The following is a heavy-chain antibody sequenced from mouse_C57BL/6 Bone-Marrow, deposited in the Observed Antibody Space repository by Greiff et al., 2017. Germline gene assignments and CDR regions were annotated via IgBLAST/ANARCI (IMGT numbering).Heavy chain of an antibody. CDR2: IYPGSGST. V-gene: IGHV1-55*01. CDR3: ARCYYYYAMGY. Sequence: QVQLQQPGAELVKPGASVKMSCKASGYTFTSYWITWVKQRPGQGLEWIGDIYPGSGSTNYNEKFKSKATLTVDTSSSTAYMQLSSLTTEDSAVYYCARCYYYYAMGYWGQGTSVTVSS. J-gene: IGHJ4*01. D-gene: IGHD1-1*01. CDR1: GYTFTSYW.